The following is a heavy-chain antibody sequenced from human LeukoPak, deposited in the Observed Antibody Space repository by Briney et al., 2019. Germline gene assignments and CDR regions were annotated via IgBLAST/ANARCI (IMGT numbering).Heavy chain of an antibody. Sequence: SETLSLTCTVSGGSISSYYWSWIRQPPGKGLAWIGYIYYSGSTNYNPSLKSRVTISVDTSKNQLSLKLSSVTAADTAVYYCARSSSSWFHFVYWGQGTLVTVSS. V-gene: IGHV4-59*01. J-gene: IGHJ4*02. CDR1: GGSISSYY. CDR2: IYYSGST. D-gene: IGHD6-13*01. CDR3: ARSSSSWFHFVY.